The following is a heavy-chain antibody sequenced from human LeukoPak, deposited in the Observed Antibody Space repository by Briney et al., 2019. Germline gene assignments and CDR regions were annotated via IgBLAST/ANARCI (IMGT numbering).Heavy chain of an antibody. D-gene: IGHD1-26*01. CDR2: VYYSGTT. J-gene: IGHJ4*02. CDR1: GGSLSGYY. Sequence: PSETLSLTCAVYGGSLSGYYWSWIRQPPGKGLEWIGFVYYSGTTYYNPSLKSRVTISVDMSTNQFSLKMYSVSAADTALYYCARVGATTRSFDYWGQGAMVTVSS. CDR3: ARVGATTRSFDY. V-gene: IGHV4-59*01.